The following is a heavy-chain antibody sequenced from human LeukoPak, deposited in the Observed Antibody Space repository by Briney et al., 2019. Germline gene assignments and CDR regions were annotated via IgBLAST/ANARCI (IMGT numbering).Heavy chain of an antibody. J-gene: IGHJ4*02. CDR2: ITSSGGAI. D-gene: IGHD2-2*01. CDR1: GFSFSIHA. Sequence: GGSLRLSCAASGFSFSIHAMSWVRQAPGKGLEWVSYITSSGGAIYYADSVKGRFTISRDNAKNSLYLQMNSLRAEDTAVYYCARVAGYCSTTSCYGYYFDSWGQGTRVTVSS. V-gene: IGHV3-48*04. CDR3: ARVAGYCSTTSCYGYYFDS.